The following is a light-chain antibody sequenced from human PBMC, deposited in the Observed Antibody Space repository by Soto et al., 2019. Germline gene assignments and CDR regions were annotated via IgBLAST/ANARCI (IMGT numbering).Light chain of an antibody. CDR1: QSVSSSY. CDR3: QQYGSSPPT. Sequence: EIVLPQSPGTLSLSPGERASLSCRASQSVSSSYLAWYQQIPGQAPRRLINDASRRATGIPGRFSGSGSGTDFTLTISRLEPEDCAVYYCQQYGSSPPTFGQGTKVEIK. J-gene: IGKJ1*01. V-gene: IGKV3-20*01. CDR2: DAS.